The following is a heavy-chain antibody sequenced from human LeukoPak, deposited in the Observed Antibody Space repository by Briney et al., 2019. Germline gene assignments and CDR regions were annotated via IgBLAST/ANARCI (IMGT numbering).Heavy chain of an antibody. CDR3: ARGDDILTGSLNP. V-gene: IGHV7-4-1*02. CDR2: INTNTGNP. CDR1: GYTFTSYA. Sequence: GASVKVSCKASGYTFTSYAMTWVRQAPGQGLEWMGWINTNTGNPTYAQGFTGRYVFSSDTSVSTAYLQISSLKAEDTAVYYCARGDDILTGSLNPWGQGTLVTVSS. D-gene: IGHD3-9*01. J-gene: IGHJ4*02.